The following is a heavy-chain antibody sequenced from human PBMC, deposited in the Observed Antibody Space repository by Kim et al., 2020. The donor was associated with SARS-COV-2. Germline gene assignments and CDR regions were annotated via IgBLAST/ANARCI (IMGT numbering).Heavy chain of an antibody. CDR2: IRDDGGVK. Sequence: GGSLRLSCAASGFTFSNYWMTWVRQAPGKGLEWVANIRDDGGVKHYMDSVKGRFTISRDNARNSLYLEVNSLRVDDTAVYYCAREEADSSGCSEWGQETLVTVS. CDR3: AREEADSSGCSE. CDR1: GFTFSNYW. V-gene: IGHV3-7*03. J-gene: IGHJ4*02. D-gene: IGHD6-19*01.